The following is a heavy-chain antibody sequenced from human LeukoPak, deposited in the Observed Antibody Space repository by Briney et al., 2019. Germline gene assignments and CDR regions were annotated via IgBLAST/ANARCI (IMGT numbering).Heavy chain of an antibody. CDR3: ARGPTVTTNFDY. V-gene: IGHV4-38-2*02. Sequence: SETLSLTCTVSGYSISSGYYWGWIRQPPGKGLEWIGSIYHSRSTYYNPSLKSRVTISVDTSKNQFSLKLSSVTAADTAVYYCARGPTVTTNFDYWGQGTLVTVSS. CDR2: IYHSRST. D-gene: IGHD4-17*01. J-gene: IGHJ4*02. CDR1: GYSISSGYY.